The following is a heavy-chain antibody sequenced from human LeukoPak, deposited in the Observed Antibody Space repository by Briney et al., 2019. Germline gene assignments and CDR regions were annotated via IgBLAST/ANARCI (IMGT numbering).Heavy chain of an antibody. CDR3: AKDPDIAVAGILDY. CDR2: ISGSGGST. V-gene: IGHV3-23*01. Sequence: GGSLRLSCAASGFTFSSYAMSWVRQAPGKGLEWVSAISGSGGSTYYADSVKGRFTISRDNSKNTLYLQMNSQRAEDTAVYYCAKDPDIAVAGILDYWGPGTLVTVSS. J-gene: IGHJ4*02. D-gene: IGHD6-19*01. CDR1: GFTFSSYA.